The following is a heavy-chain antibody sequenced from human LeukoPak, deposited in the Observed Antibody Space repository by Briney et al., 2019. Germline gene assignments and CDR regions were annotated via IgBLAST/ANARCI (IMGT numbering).Heavy chain of an antibody. Sequence: PGVSLRLSCAASAFTFDDFGMSWVRQAPGKGLEWVSGINWNGGRTGYADSVKGRFIISRDNAKNSLYLQMNSLRAEDTALYYCARETTVTTFWFDPWGQGTLVTVSS. V-gene: IGHV3-20*04. J-gene: IGHJ5*02. CDR1: AFTFDDFG. D-gene: IGHD4-17*01. CDR2: INWNGGRT. CDR3: ARETTVTTFWFDP.